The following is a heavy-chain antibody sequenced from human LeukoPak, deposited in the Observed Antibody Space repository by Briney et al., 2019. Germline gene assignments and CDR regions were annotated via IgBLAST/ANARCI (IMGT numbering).Heavy chain of an antibody. CDR2: INHSGST. CDR1: GGSFSGYY. V-gene: IGHV4-34*01. CDR3: ARMVGFGPYYYYGMDV. D-gene: IGHD1-26*01. J-gene: IGHJ6*02. Sequence: PSETLSLTCAVYGGSFSGYYWSWIRQPPGKGLEWIGEINHSGSTNYNPSLKSRVTISVDTSKNQFSLKLSSVTAADTAVYYCARMVGFGPYYYYGMDVWGQGTTVTVSS.